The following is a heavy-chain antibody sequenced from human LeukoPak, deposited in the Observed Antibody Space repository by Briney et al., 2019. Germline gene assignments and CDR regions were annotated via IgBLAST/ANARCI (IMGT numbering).Heavy chain of an antibody. D-gene: IGHD1-26*01. V-gene: IGHV3-23*01. CDR3: AKHSGSYYYYYYMDV. J-gene: IGHJ6*03. CDR1: GFTFSSYA. Sequence: GGSLRLSCAASGFTFSSYAMSWVRQAPGKGLEWVSAISGSGGSTYYADSVKGRFTISRDNSKNTLYLQMNSLRAEDTAVYYCAKHSGSYYYYYYMDVWGKGTTVTVSS. CDR2: ISGSGGST.